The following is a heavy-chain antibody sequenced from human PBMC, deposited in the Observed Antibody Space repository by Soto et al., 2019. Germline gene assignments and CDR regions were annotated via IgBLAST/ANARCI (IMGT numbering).Heavy chain of an antibody. D-gene: IGHD1-26*01. CDR3: AINGGSPTW. CDR2: IYYSGST. J-gene: IGHJ4*02. V-gene: IGHV4-39*01. Sequence: QLQLQESGPGLVKPSETLSLTCTVSGGSISSSSYYWGWIRQPPGKGLEWIGSIYYSGSTYYNPSLKSRVNKYLDTSQSHFSLKMSSVSSADTAVYYCAINGGSPTWRGQGTLVTVSS. CDR1: GGSISSSSYY.